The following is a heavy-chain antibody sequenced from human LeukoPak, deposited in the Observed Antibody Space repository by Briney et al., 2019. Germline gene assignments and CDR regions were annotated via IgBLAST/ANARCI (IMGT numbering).Heavy chain of an antibody. CDR1: GFSFSSYE. CDR2: ISSSGSTI. CDR3: ARVNSGYYGSGSYSY. J-gene: IGHJ4*02. V-gene: IGHV3-48*03. D-gene: IGHD3-10*01. Sequence: GGSLRLSCAASGFSFSSYEMNWVRQAPGKGLEWVSYISSSGSTIYYADSVKGRFTISRDNAKNSLYLQMNSLRAEDTAVYYCARVNSGYYGSGSYSYWGQGTLVTVSS.